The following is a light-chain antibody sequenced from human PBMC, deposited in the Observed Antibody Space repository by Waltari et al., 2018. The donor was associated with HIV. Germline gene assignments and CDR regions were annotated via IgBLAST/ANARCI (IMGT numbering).Light chain of an antibody. CDR1: SSDVGTYNY. CDR2: EVT. CDR3: SSYAGSNNVV. J-gene: IGLJ2*01. Sequence: QSALTQPPSASGSAGQSVPISCTGTSSDVGTYNYVTWYRQHPGKAPTPLVYEVTKRPSGVPDRFSGSKSGNTASLTVSGLQAEDEADYYCSSYAGSNNVVFGGGTKLTVL. V-gene: IGLV2-8*01.